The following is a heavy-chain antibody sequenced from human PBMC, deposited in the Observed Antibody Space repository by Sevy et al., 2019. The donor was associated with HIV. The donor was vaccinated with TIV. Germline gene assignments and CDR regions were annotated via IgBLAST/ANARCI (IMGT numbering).Heavy chain of an antibody. CDR3: ATHAGIAAAGRVLDY. Sequence: GGSLRLSCAASGFTFSDHYMEWVRQAPGKGLEWVGRTRNKADSYTTDYAASVKGRFTISRDNSKNSLYLLMNSLKTEDTAVYYCATHAGIAAAGRVLDYWGQGTLVTVSS. J-gene: IGHJ4*02. V-gene: IGHV3-72*01. D-gene: IGHD6-13*01. CDR2: TRNKADSYTT. CDR1: GFTFSDHY.